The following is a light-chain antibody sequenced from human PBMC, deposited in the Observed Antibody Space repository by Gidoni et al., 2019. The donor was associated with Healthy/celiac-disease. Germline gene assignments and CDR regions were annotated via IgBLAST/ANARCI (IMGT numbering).Light chain of an antibody. CDR2: GKN. J-gene: IGLJ2*01. V-gene: IGLV3-19*01. CDR1: SLRRNY. CDR3: NSRDSSGNHVV. Sequence: SSELPQDPAVSVALGQTVRITCQGDSLRRNYASWYQQKPGQAPVLVIYGKNNRPSGVPDRFSGSSSGNTASLTITGAQAEDEADYYCNSRDSSGNHVVFGGGTKLTVL.